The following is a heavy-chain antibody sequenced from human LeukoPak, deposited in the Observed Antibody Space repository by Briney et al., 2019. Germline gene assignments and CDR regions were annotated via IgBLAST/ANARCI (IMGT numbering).Heavy chain of an antibody. CDR1: GYTFTGYY. Sequence: ASVKVSCKASGYTFTGYYMHWVQQAPGQGLEWMGWINPNSGGTNYAQKFQGRVTMTRDTSISTAYMELSRLRSDDTAVYYCARDQSYDILTGHFDYWGQGTLVTVSS. D-gene: IGHD3-9*01. CDR2: INPNSGGT. CDR3: ARDQSYDILTGHFDY. J-gene: IGHJ4*02. V-gene: IGHV1-2*02.